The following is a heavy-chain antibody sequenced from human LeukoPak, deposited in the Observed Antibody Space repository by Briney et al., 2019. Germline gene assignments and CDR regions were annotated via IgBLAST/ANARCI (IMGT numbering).Heavy chain of an antibody. V-gene: IGHV3-23*01. Sequence: PGGSLRLSCAASGFTFSSYAMSWVRQAPGKGLEWVSAISGSGGSAYYADSVKGRFTISRDNSKNTLYLQMNSLRAEDTAVYYCAKFSAATGKFDYWGQGTLVTVSS. D-gene: IGHD2-15*01. J-gene: IGHJ4*02. CDR1: GFTFSSYA. CDR3: AKFSAATGKFDY. CDR2: ISGSGGSA.